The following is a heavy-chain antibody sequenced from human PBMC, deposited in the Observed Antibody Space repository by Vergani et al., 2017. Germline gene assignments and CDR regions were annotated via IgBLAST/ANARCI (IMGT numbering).Heavy chain of an antibody. D-gene: IGHD2-2*01. V-gene: IGHV3-30*18. CDR1: GFTFSSYG. CDR3: AKGWDCSSTSCYPYFDY. CDR2: ISYDGSNK. J-gene: IGHJ4*02. Sequence: QVQLVESGGGVVQPGRSLRLSCAASGFTFSSYGMHWVRQAPGKGLEWVAVISYDGSNKYYADSVKGRFTISRDNSKNTLYLQMNSLRAEDTAVYYCAKGWDCSSTSCYPYFDYWGQGTLVTVSS.